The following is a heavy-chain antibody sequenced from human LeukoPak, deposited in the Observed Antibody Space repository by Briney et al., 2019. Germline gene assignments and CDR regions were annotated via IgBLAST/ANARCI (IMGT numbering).Heavy chain of an antibody. V-gene: IGHV3-69-1*02. CDR1: GFTFTDHP. D-gene: IGHD3-22*01. CDR3: AKYFYDGSGTHYFDY. J-gene: IGHJ4*02. CDR2: IGGDGIA. Sequence: PGGSLRLSCVASGFTFTDHPMNWVRQAPGKGLEWISYIGGDGIAFYADSVKGRFTASKDDARNSLYLQMNSLRAEDMAVYYCAKYFYDGSGTHYFDYWGQGTPVTVSS.